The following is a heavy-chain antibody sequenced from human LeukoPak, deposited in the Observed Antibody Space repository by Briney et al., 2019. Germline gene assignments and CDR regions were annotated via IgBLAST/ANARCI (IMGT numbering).Heavy chain of an antibody. CDR1: GGSFSGYY. CDR2: IYYSGST. J-gene: IGHJ4*02. D-gene: IGHD6-19*01. Sequence: PSETLSLTCAVYGGSFSGYYWSWIRQPPGKGLEWIGYIYYSGSTNYNPSLKSRVTISVDTSKNQFSLKLSSVTAADTAVYYCARGSGYSSGWYVYWGQGTLVTVSS. V-gene: IGHV4-59*01. CDR3: ARGSGYSSGWYVY.